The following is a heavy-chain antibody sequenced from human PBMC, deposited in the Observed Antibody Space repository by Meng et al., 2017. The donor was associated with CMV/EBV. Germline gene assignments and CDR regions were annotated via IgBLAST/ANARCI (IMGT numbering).Heavy chain of an antibody. CDR2: ISSSSSYI. D-gene: IGHD3-3*01. CDR1: GFTFSSYS. CDR3: ARDQVDTYYDLWSGDYKGGGMDV. Sequence: GASLKISCAASGFTFSSYSMNWVRQAPGKGLEWVSSISSSSSYIYYADSVKGRFTISRDNAKNSLYLQMNSLRAEDTAVYYCARDQVDTYYDLWSGDYKGGGMDVWGQGTTVTVSS. V-gene: IGHV3-21*01. J-gene: IGHJ6*02.